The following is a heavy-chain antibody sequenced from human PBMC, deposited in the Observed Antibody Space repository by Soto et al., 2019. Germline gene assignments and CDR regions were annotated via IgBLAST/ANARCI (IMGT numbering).Heavy chain of an antibody. V-gene: IGHV1-2*02. CDR3: TSYTAVVVTLDFGY. CDR1: GYTFTGYY. CDR2: INPNSGGT. Sequence: ASVKVSCKASGYTFTGYYMHWVRQAPGQGLEWVGWINPNSGGTNYAQKFQGRVTMTRDTSISTAYMELSRLRSDVTAVYYCTSYTAVVVTLDFGYWGQGTLVTVAS. J-gene: IGHJ4*02. D-gene: IGHD6-19*01.